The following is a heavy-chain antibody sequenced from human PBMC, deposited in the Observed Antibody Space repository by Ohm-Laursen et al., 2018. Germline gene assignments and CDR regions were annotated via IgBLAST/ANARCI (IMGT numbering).Heavy chain of an antibody. J-gene: IGHJ5*02. CDR3: AKDRLLRSVWWFDP. V-gene: IGHV3-23*01. D-gene: IGHD4-17*01. CDR1: GFTFSSYA. Sequence: SLRLSCTASGFTFSSYAMSWVRQTPKKGLEWVSTITGSGRSTYYANSVKGRFTVSRDNSKNTLFVQMNSLRAEDTAVYYCAKDRLLRSVWWFDPWGQGTLVTVSS. CDR2: ITGSGRST.